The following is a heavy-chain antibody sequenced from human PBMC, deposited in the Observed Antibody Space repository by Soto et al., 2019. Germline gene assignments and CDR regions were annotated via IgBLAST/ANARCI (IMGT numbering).Heavy chain of an antibody. V-gene: IGHV3-74*01. D-gene: IGHD4-17*01. CDR1: GFTFSTYW. Sequence: EVQLVESGGDLVQPGGSLRLSCAASGFTFSTYWMHWVRQVPGKGPEWVSRMSSDGSSTAYADSVRGRFIISGDNAKNTLYLQMNSLRVDDTAVYYCARGTVRHHDFGDHWGLGTLVAVSS. J-gene: IGHJ4*02. CDR2: MSSDGSST. CDR3: ARGTVRHHDFGDH.